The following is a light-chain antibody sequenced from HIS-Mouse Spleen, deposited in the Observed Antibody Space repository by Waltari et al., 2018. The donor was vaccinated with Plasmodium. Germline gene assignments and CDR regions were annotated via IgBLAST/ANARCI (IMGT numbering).Light chain of an antibody. J-gene: IGKJ1*01. Sequence: DSQMTQSPSSLSASVGARVTITCRASQSISSYLNWYQQKPGKAPKLLIYAASSLQSGVPSRFSGSGSGTDFTLSISSLQPEDFATYYCQQSYSTWTFGQGTKVEIK. CDR2: AAS. CDR1: QSISSY. CDR3: QQSYSTWT. V-gene: IGKV1-39*01.